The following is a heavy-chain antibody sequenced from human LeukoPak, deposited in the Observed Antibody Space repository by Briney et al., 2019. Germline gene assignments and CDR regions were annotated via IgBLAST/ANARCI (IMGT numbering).Heavy chain of an antibody. J-gene: IGHJ4*02. V-gene: IGHV3-53*01. D-gene: IGHD3-22*01. Sequence: GGSLRLSCAASGFAVDSNYLSWVRQAPGKGLEWVSTIYTGGNTYYAASVKGRFTISRDFSKNTVFLHMNSLRAEDTAMYYCARGDDSGYYDYFDYWGQGALVTVSS. CDR1: GFAVDSNY. CDR3: ARGDDSGYYDYFDY. CDR2: IYTGGNT.